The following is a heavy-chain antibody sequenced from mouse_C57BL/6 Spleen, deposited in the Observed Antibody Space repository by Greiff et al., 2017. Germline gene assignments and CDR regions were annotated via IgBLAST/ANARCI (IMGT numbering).Heavy chain of an antibody. CDR3: ATTTVVPDYYAMDY. V-gene: IGHV1-81*01. J-gene: IGHJ4*01. Sequence: VQLQQSGAELARPGASVKLSCKASGYTFTSYGISWVKQRTGQGLEWIGEIYPRSGNTYYNEKFKGKATLTADKSSSTAYMELRSLTSEDSAVYFCATTTVVPDYYAMDYWGQGTSVTVSS. CDR2: IYPRSGNT. CDR1: GYTFTSYG. D-gene: IGHD1-1*01.